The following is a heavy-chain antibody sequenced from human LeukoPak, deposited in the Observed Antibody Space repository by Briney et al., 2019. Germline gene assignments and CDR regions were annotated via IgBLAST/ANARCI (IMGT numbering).Heavy chain of an antibody. CDR3: AGGMIYYDSSGYSVGY. V-gene: IGHV4-61*02. Sequence: SETLSLTCTVSGGSISSSSYYWSWIRQPAGKGLEWIGRIYASGSTNYNPSLKSRVTISVDTSKNQFSLKLSSVTAADTAVYYCAGGMIYYDSSGYSVGYWGQGTLVTVSS. D-gene: IGHD3-22*01. J-gene: IGHJ4*02. CDR2: IYASGST. CDR1: GGSISSSSYY.